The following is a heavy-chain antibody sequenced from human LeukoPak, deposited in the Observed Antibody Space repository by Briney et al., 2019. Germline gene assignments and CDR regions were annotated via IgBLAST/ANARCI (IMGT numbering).Heavy chain of an antibody. Sequence: GGSLRLSCAASGFTFSSYAMHWVRQAPGKGLEWVAVISYDGSNKYYADSVKGRFTISRDNSKNTLYLQMNSLRAEDTAVYYCAKVPSSSWYRGWYYFDYWGQGTLVTVSS. V-gene: IGHV3-30-3*01. D-gene: IGHD6-13*01. CDR3: AKVPSSSWYRGWYYFDY. CDR1: GFTFSSYA. CDR2: ISYDGSNK. J-gene: IGHJ4*02.